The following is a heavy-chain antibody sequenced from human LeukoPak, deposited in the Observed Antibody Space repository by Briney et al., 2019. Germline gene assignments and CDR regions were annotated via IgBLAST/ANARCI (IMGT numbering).Heavy chain of an antibody. CDR2: ISYDGSNK. V-gene: IGHV3-30*18. Sequence: GRSLRLSCAASGFTFSSYGMHWVRQAPGKGLEWVAVISYDGSNKYYADSVKGRFTISRDNSKNTLYLQMNSLRAEDTAVYYCAKPSITMIVVAYFQHWGQGTLVTVSS. D-gene: IGHD3-22*01. CDR1: GFTFSSYG. J-gene: IGHJ1*01. CDR3: AKPSITMIVVAYFQH.